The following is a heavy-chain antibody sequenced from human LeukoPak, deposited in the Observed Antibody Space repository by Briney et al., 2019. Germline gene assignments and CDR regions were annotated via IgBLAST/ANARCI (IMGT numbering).Heavy chain of an antibody. D-gene: IGHD6-13*01. V-gene: IGHV3-23*01. CDR2: ISGVGTYT. CDR1: GFTFSDYA. CDR3: AKGKYSSSWYFDY. Sequence: GGSLRLSCASSGFTFSDYAMTWVRQAPGRGLEWVSAISGVGTYTYYADSVKGRFTISRDNSKNTLYLQMNSLRAEDTAVYYCAKGKYSSSWYFDYWGQGTLVTVSS. J-gene: IGHJ4*02.